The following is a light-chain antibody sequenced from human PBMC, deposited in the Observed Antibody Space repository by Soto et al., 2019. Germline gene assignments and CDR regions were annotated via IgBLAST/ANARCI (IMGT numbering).Light chain of an antibody. CDR1: QNIKYN. CDR2: GAS. Sequence: EIVMTQSPATLSVSPGARATLSCRASQNIKYNLAWYQQKPCQAPRLLIYGASTRATGIPVRFSGSGSGTDFTLTISRLEPEDFAVYYCQQYGSSPQITFGQGTRLEIK. J-gene: IGKJ5*01. CDR3: QQYGSSPQIT. V-gene: IGKV3-20*01.